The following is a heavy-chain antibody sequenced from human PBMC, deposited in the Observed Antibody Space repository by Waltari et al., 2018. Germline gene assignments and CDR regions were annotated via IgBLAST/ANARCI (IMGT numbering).Heavy chain of an antibody. CDR2: INTNAGRP. D-gene: IGHD3-10*01. CDR1: GYPFTTYA. CDR3: AREMYGSGNYFFDF. V-gene: IGHV7-4-1*02. J-gene: IGHJ4*02. Sequence: QVQVIQSGSELKKPGASVRISCQTSGYPFTTYALNWVRQVPGQGREWMGWINTNAGRPTYAQGFTGRFFVSLDTSAGTAFLQITSLKTDDTAVYFCAREMYGSGNYFFDFWGQGTLVTVSS.